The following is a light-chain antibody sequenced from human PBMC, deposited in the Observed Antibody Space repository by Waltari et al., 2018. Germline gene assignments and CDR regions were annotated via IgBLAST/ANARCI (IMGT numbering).Light chain of an antibody. CDR3: QQTFITPPWT. CDR2: AAS. J-gene: IGKJ1*01. CDR1: QNLNVY. V-gene: IGKV1-39*01. Sequence: DIQMTQSPSSLSASVGDRVTITCRASQNLNVYLNWYQQKPGTAPKLLIHAASTLQGGVPSRFSGSGSGTHFPLTISRLQPEDFATYYCQQTFITPPWTFGQGTKVEV.